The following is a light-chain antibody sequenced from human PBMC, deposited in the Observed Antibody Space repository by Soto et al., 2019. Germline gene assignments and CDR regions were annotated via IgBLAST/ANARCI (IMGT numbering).Light chain of an antibody. J-gene: IGKJ5*01. CDR2: GAS. CDR1: QSVSSSY. V-gene: IGKV3-20*01. Sequence: EIVLTQSPGTLSLSPGERATLSCRASQSVSSSYLAWYQQKPGQAPRLLIYGASSRATGIPDRFSGSGSGTDFTLTISRPEPEDFAVYYCQQYGSSLRITFGQGTRLEIK. CDR3: QQYGSSLRIT.